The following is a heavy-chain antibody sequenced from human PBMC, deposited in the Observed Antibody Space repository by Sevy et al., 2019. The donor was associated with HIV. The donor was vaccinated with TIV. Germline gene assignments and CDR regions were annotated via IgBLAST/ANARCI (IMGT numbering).Heavy chain of an antibody. CDR3: ARGDVGSPTGVVSTRDYFDY. CDR1: GYTFTGYY. D-gene: IGHD3-3*01. Sequence: ASVKVSCKASGYTFTGYYMHWVRQAPGQGLEWMGWINPNSGGTNYAQKFQGRVTMTRDTSISTAYMELSRLRSDDTAVYYCARGDVGSPTGVVSTRDYFDYWGQGTLVTVSS. V-gene: IGHV1-2*02. CDR2: INPNSGGT. J-gene: IGHJ4*02.